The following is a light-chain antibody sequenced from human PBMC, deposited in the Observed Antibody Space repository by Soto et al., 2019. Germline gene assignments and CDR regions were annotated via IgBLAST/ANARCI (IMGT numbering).Light chain of an antibody. CDR1: QSVNNNY. CDR3: QQYGSSQYT. CDR2: GAS. Sequence: EIVLTQSPGTLYLSPGERATLSCSASQSVNNNYLAWYQQKPGQAPRLLIYGASSRATGIPYRFSGSGSGTVLTITISRLEPEDFAVYYCQQYGSSQYTFGQGTKLEIK. J-gene: IGKJ2*01. V-gene: IGKV3-20*01.